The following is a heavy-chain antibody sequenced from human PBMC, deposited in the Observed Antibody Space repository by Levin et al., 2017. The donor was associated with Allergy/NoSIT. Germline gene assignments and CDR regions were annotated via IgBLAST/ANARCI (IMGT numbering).Heavy chain of an antibody. CDR3: AKSVPGWGGSGKYPRQHDS. CDR2: ISDDGRTT. Sequence: GGSLRLSCAASGFTFNIYAMNWVRQAPGKGLEWVSGISDDGRTTYYADSARGRFTVSRDNSRNTLYLQIDSLRAEDTAVYCCAKSVPGWGGSGKYPRQHDSWGQGTLVIVSS. J-gene: IGHJ4*02. CDR1: GFTFNIYA. V-gene: IGHV3-23*01. D-gene: IGHD1-26*01.